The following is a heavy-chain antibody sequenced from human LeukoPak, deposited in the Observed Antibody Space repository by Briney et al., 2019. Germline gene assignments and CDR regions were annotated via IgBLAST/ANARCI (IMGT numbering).Heavy chain of an antibody. CDR3: ARDGVLNGEY. V-gene: IGHV4-34*01. Sequence: SETLSLTCAVYGGSFSGYYWSWIRQPPGKGLEWIGEINHSGSTNYNPSLKSRVTISVDTSKNQFSPKLSSVTAADTAVYYCARDGVLNGEYWGQGTLVTVSS. D-gene: IGHD7-27*01. CDR1: GGSFSGYY. J-gene: IGHJ4*02. CDR2: INHSGST.